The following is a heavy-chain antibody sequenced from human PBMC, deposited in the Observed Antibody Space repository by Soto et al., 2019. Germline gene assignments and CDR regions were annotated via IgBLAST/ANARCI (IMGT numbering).Heavy chain of an antibody. CDR3: AGSSGYYDWVGY. D-gene: IGHD3-22*01. J-gene: IGHJ4*02. Sequence: EVQLVESRGGLVQPGGSLRLSCAASGFTFSSYWMHWVRQAPGKGLVWVSRINSDGSSTSYADSVKGRFTISRDNAKNTLYLQMNSLRAEDTAVYYCAGSSGYYDWVGYWGQGTLVTVSS. CDR2: INSDGSST. CDR1: GFTFSSYW. V-gene: IGHV3-74*01.